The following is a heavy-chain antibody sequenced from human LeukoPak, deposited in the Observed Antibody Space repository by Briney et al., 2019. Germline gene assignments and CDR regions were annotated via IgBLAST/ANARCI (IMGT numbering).Heavy chain of an antibody. CDR2: IGTAGDT. CDR3: TTDGYGGAFDI. CDR1: GFTFSSYD. V-gene: IGHV3-13*01. Sequence: GGSLRLSCAASGFTFSSYDMHWVRQATGKGLEWVSAIGTAGDTYYPGSVKGRFTISRENAKNSLYLQMNSLRAGDTAVYYCTTDGYGGAFDIWGQGTMVTVSS. J-gene: IGHJ3*02. D-gene: IGHD5-12*01.